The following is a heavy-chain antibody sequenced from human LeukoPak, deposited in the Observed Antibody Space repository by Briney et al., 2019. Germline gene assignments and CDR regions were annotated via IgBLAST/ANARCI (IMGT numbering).Heavy chain of an antibody. CDR2: IIPILGIA. Sequence: ASVKVSCKASGGTFSSYAISWVRQAPGQGLEWMGRIIPILGIANYAQKFQGRVTITADKSTSTAYMELSSLRSEDTAVYYCAIIGGSKFFDYWGQGTLVTVSS. CDR1: GGTFSSYA. D-gene: IGHD2-15*01. J-gene: IGHJ4*02. V-gene: IGHV1-69*04. CDR3: AIIGGSKFFDY.